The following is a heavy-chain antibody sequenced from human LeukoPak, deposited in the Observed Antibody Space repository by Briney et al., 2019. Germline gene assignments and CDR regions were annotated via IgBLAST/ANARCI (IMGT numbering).Heavy chain of an antibody. J-gene: IGHJ4*02. CDR3: AKAGYSSSWPFDY. CDR2: LSGSGSTT. CDR1: GFSFSSNG. D-gene: IGHD6-13*01. Sequence: GGSLRLSCAASGFSFSSNGMSWVRQAPGKGLEWVSALSGSGSTTHYADSVKGRFTISRDNSKNTVFLQMNSLRVEDTAVYYCAKAGYSSSWPFDYWGQGTQVTVSS. V-gene: IGHV3-23*01.